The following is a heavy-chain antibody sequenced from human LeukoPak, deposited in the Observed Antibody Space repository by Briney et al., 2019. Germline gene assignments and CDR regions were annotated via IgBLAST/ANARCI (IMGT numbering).Heavy chain of an antibody. V-gene: IGHV4-38-2*02. J-gene: IGHJ2*01. Sequence: PSETLSLTCTVSGYSISSGYYWGWIRQPPGKGLEWIGSIYHSGSTYYNPSLKSRVTISVDTSKNQFSLKLSSVTAADTAVYYCATYYYDSSLDWYFDLWGRGTLVTVSS. CDR3: ATYYYDSSLDWYFDL. CDR1: GYSISSGYY. CDR2: IYHSGST. D-gene: IGHD3-22*01.